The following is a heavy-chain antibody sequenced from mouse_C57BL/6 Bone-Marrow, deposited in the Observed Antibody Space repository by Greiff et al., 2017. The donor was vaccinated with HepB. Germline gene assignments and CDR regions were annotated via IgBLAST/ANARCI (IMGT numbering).Heavy chain of an antibody. CDR1: GYTFTSYG. J-gene: IGHJ4*01. CDR3: ARSNYYGTGLAYAMDY. D-gene: IGHD1-1*01. Sequence: VKLMESGAELARPGASVKLSCKASGYTFTSYGISWVKQRTGQGLEWIGEIYPRSGNTYYNEKFKGKATLTADKSSSTAYMELRSLTSEDSAVYFCARSNYYGTGLAYAMDYWGQGTSVTVSS. CDR2: IYPRSGNT. V-gene: IGHV1-81*01.